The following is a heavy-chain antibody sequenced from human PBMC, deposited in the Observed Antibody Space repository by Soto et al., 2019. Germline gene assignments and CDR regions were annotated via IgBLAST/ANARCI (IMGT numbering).Heavy chain of an antibody. CDR3: ATHTWIQRFEN. CDR1: GFTVSKNY. Sequence: GWSLRLYCAASGFTVSKNYMSRVRQPPGKGLEWVSVLYSDGSIYYADSVKGRFTISRDNSKNTLYLQMNSLRAEDTAVYYCATHTWIQRFENWGQGTLVTVSS. CDR2: LYSDGSI. J-gene: IGHJ4*02. D-gene: IGHD5-18*01. V-gene: IGHV3-53*01.